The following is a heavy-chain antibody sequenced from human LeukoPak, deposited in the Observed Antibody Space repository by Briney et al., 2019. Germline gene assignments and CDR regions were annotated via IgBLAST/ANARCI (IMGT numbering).Heavy chain of an antibody. D-gene: IGHD2-2*01. CDR2: IYYSGST. V-gene: IGHV4-31*03. CDR1: GGSISRGGYY. CDR3: ARAGVGVVPAASMDV. Sequence: PSQTLSLTCTVSGGSISRGGYYCSWIRQHPGKGLEWIGYIYYSGSTYYNPSLKSRVTISVDTSKNQFSLKLSSVTAADTAVYYCARAGVGVVPAASMDVWGQGTTVTVSS. J-gene: IGHJ6*02.